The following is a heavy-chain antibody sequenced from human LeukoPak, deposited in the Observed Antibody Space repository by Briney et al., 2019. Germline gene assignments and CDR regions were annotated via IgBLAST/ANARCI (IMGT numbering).Heavy chain of an antibody. D-gene: IGHD6-6*01. Sequence: ASVKVSCKASGYTFTSYDINWVRQATGQGLEWMGWMNPNSGNTGYAQKFQGRVTMTRNTSISTAYMELSSLRSEDTAVYYCARTPASKSSTARSSSSGLFRRATQNKYNWFDPWGQGTLVTVSS. CDR3: ARTPASKSSTARSSSSGLFRRATQNKYNWFDP. V-gene: IGHV1-8*01. CDR1: GYTFTSYD. J-gene: IGHJ5*02. CDR2: MNPNSGNT.